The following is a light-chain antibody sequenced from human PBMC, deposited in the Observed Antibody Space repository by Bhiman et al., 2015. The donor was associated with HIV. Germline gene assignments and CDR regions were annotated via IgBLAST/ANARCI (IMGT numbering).Light chain of an antibody. CDR1: SSNIGSNY. CDR2: RNN. CDR3: GTWDSSLSAGV. V-gene: IGLV1-47*01. J-gene: IGLJ1*01. Sequence: QSVLTQPPSASGTPGQRVTISCSGSSSNIGSNYVYWYQQLPGTTPKLLIYRNNQRPSGVPDRFSGSKSGTSATLGITGLQTGDEADYYCGTWDSSLSAGVFGTGTKVTVL.